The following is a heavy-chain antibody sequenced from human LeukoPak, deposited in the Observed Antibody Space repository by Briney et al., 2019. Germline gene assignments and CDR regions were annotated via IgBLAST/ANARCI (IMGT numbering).Heavy chain of an antibody. CDR2: INHNSGGT. Sequence: ASVKVSCKASGYTFTGYYMHWVRQAPGQGLEWMGWINHNSGGTNYAQKFQGRVTMTRDTSISTAYMELSRLRSDDTAVYYCAREGDYGDPAFDIWGQGTMVTVSS. V-gene: IGHV1-2*02. CDR3: AREGDYGDPAFDI. CDR1: GYTFTGYY. D-gene: IGHD4-17*01. J-gene: IGHJ3*02.